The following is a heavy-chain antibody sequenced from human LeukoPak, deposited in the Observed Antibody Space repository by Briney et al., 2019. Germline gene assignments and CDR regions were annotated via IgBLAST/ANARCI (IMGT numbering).Heavy chain of an antibody. CDR2: IHSTSGSI. V-gene: IGHV3-48*01. D-gene: IGHD3-9*01. CDR1: GFTFSSYH. J-gene: IGHJ4*02. CDR3: SGVAQDVTGADY. Sequence: GGSLRLSCAASGFTFSSYHMNWVRQAPGKGLEWLSYIHSTSGSIHYADSVKGRFTISRDNAKNSLYLQMNSLRAEDTAVYYCSGVAQDVTGADYWGQGTLVIVSS.